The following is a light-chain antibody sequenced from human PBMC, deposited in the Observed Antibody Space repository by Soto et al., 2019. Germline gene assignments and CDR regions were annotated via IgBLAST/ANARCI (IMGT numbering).Light chain of an antibody. Sequence: QYALTQPASVSGSPGQSITISCTGTSTDAGGHEYVSWYQQYPGKAPKLIIYGASNRPSGVSDRFSGSKSGNTASLIISGLQAEDEADYYCNLYTSIGTLVFGTGTKVTVL. CDR3: NLYTSIGTLV. CDR2: GAS. J-gene: IGLJ1*01. CDR1: STDAGGHEY. V-gene: IGLV2-14*01.